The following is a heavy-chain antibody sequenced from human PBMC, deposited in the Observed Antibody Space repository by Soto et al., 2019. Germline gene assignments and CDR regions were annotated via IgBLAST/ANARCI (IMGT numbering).Heavy chain of an antibody. CDR2: MSGNGGKI. D-gene: IGHD2-8*02. V-gene: IGHV3-23*01. Sequence: PGGSLRLSCAVSGFTFSNYAMTWVRQAPGKGLEWVSLMSGNGGKIVYADSVKGRFTISRDNSKNTLYLQMDNLRVEDTAVYYCVKDPVSGGSGGAYFDYWGQGTLVTVPQ. CDR3: VKDPVSGGSGGAYFDY. CDR1: GFTFSNYA. J-gene: IGHJ4*02.